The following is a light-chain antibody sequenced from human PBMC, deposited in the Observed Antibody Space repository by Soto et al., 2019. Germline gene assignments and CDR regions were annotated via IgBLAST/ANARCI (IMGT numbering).Light chain of an antibody. J-gene: IGKJ1*01. CDR2: SSS. V-gene: IGKV3-15*01. CDR1: QSISDT. Sequence: EIVMTQSPATLSVSPGGRATLSCRASQSISDTLAWYQQKPGQAPRLLIYSSSRRATGFPARFSGSGSGTDFTLTISRLEPEDFAVYYCQQYISSPLTFGQGTKGDI. CDR3: QQYISSPLT.